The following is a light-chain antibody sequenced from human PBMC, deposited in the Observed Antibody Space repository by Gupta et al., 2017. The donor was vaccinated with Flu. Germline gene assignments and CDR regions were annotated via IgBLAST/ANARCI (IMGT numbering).Light chain of an antibody. Sequence: EIVLTQSPATLSLSPGERATLSCRASQSVSSYLAWYQQKPGQAPRLLIYDASNRATGIPARFSGSGSGTDFTLTISSREPEDFAVYYCQHRSNCLITFGQATLLDIK. CDR2: DAS. CDR1: QSVSSY. J-gene: IGKJ5*01. V-gene: IGKV3-11*01. CDR3: QHRSNCLIT.